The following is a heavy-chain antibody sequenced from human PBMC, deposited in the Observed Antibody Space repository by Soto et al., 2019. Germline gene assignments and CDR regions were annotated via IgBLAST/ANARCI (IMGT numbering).Heavy chain of an antibody. CDR2: TSYDGSNN. CDR3: ARWGTTGLLDG. V-gene: IGHV3-33*05. CDR1: GFTFRSYV. J-gene: IGHJ4*01. D-gene: IGHD3-16*01. Sequence: QVQLVESGGGVVQPGTSLRLSCVGSGFTFRSYVIHWVRQAPGKGLERVALTSYDGSNNFYGDSVKGRFSISRDNSRNTVELQMDSLRLEVTALYSCARWGTTGLLDGWGHGTLVSVSS.